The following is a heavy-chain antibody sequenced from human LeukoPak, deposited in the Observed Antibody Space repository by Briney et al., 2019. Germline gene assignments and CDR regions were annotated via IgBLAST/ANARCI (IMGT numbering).Heavy chain of an antibody. Sequence: GGSLRLSCAASGFALSSHWMTWVRQVPGRGPEWVANVNRDGSETYYLDSVKGRFTISKDNAKNSLYLQMNSLRAEDTALYHCGRNNGMDVWGQGTTVTVSS. J-gene: IGHJ6*02. CDR1: GFALSSHW. V-gene: IGHV3-7*03. CDR3: GRNNGMDV. CDR2: VNRDGSET.